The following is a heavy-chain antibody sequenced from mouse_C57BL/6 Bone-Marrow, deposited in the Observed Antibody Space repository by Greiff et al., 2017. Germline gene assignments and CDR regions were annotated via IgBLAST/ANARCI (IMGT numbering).Heavy chain of an antibody. CDR2: IYPGSGST. CDR1: GYTFTSYW. CDR3: ARSYYGSSDAMDY. J-gene: IGHJ4*01. D-gene: IGHD1-1*01. Sequence: QVQLQQPGAELVKPGASVKMSCKASGYTFTSYWITWVKQRTGQGLEWIGDIYPGSGSTNYNEKFKSKATLTVDTSSSTAYMQLSSLTSEDSAVYYCARSYYGSSDAMDYWGQGTSVTVSS. V-gene: IGHV1-55*01.